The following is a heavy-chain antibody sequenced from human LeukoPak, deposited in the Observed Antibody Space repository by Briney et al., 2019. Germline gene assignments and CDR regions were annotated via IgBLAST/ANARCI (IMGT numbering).Heavy chain of an antibody. CDR3: ARLYSGYDIDY. D-gene: IGHD5-12*01. CDR2: IDWDDDK. CDR1: GFSLSTSGMR. J-gene: IGHJ4*02. Sequence: SGPALVKPTQTLTLTRTFSGFSLSTSGMRVSWIRQPPGKALEWLARIDWDDDKFYSTSLKTRLTISKDTSKNQVVLTMTNMDPVDTATYYCARLYSGYDIDYWGQGTLVTVSS. V-gene: IGHV2-70*04.